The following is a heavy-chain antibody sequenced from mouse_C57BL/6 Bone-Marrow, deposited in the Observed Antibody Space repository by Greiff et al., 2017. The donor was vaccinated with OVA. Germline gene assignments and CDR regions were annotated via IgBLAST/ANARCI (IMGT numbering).Heavy chain of an antibody. V-gene: IGHV1-54*01. CDR2: INPGSGGT. Sequence: VQLQQSGAELVRPGTSVKVSCKASGYAFTNYLIEWVKQRPGQGLEWIGVINPGSGGTNYNEKFKGKATLTADKSSSTAYMQLSSLTSEDSAVYFCAREGYYGSSFYYFDYWGQGTTLTVSS. D-gene: IGHD1-1*01. J-gene: IGHJ2*01. CDR3: AREGYYGSSFYYFDY. CDR1: GYAFTNYL.